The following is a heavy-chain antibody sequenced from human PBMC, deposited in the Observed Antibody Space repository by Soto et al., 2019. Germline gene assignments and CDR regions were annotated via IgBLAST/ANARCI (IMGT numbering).Heavy chain of an antibody. CDR2: IWYDGSNK. CDR3: ARTPKRIAAAGIDY. J-gene: IGHJ4*02. CDR1: GFTFSSYG. D-gene: IGHD6-13*01. Sequence: QVQLVESGGGVVQPGRSLRLSCAASGFTFSSYGMHWVRQAPGKGLEWVAVIWYDGSNKYYADSVKGRFTISRDNSKNPLYLQMNSLRAEDTAVYYCARTPKRIAAAGIDYWGQGTLVTVSS. V-gene: IGHV3-33*01.